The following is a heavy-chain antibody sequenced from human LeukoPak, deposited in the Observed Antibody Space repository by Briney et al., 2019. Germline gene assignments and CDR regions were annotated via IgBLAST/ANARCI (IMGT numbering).Heavy chain of an antibody. J-gene: IGHJ4*02. D-gene: IGHD2-2*01. V-gene: IGHV1-2*02. CDR1: GYTFTGYY. Sequence: EASVKVSCKASGYTFTGYYMHWVRQAPGQGLEWMGWINPNSGGTNYAQKFQGRVTMTRDTSISTAYMELSRLRSDDTAVYYCARGGRRVVPHRVPDYWGQGTLVTVSS. CDR3: ARGGRRVVPHRVPDY. CDR2: INPNSGGT.